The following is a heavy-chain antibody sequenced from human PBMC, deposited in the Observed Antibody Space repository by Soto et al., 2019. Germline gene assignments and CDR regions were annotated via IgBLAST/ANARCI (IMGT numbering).Heavy chain of an antibody. CDR3: AKSITFGSRNFDY. CDR2: ISGSGGST. CDR1: GFTFSSYA. Sequence: PGGSLRLSCAASGFTFSSYAMGWVRQAPGKGLEWVSAISGSGGSTYYADSVKGRFTISRDNSKNTLYLQMNSLRAEDTAVYYCAKSITFGSRNFDYWGQGTLVTVPQ. D-gene: IGHD1-20*01. V-gene: IGHV3-23*01. J-gene: IGHJ4*02.